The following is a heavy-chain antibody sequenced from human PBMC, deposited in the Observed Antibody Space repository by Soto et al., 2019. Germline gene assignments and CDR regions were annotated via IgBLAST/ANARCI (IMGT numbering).Heavy chain of an antibody. D-gene: IGHD4-4*01. J-gene: IGHJ4*02. CDR3: ARGGNRYSNIASGVGGYDC. V-gene: IGHV4-59*01. CDR2: IYHTGTT. Sequence: PSETLSLTCTVSGASISSSYWSWIRQSPGKGLEWIAYIYHTGTTNYNPSLKSRVTISIDTSKSQFSLSLTSLTTADTAVYFCARGGNRYSNIASGVGGYDCWGQGTLVTVSS. CDR1: GASISSSY.